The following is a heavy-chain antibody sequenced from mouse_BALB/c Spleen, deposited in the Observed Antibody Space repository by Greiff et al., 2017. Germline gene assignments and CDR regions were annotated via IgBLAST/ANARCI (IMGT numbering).Heavy chain of an antibody. CDR3: ALLLPVKYAMDY. Sequence: QVQLKQSGAELVRPGVSVKISCKGSGYTFTDYAMHWVKQSHAKSLEWIGVISTYYGDASYNQKFKGKATMTVDKSSSTAYMELARLTSEDSAIYYCALLLPVKYAMDYWGQGTSVTVSS. J-gene: IGHJ4*01. CDR1: GYTFTDYA. D-gene: IGHD2-1*01. CDR2: ISTYYGDA. V-gene: IGHV1S137*01.